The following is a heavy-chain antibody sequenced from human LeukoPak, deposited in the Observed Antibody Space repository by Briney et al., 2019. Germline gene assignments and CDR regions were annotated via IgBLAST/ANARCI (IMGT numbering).Heavy chain of an antibody. Sequence: GGSLRLSCAASGFTFSSYAMSWVRQALGKGLEWVSAISGSGGSTYYADSVKGRFTISRDNSKNTLYLQMNSLRAEDTAVYYCAKDVSYYYGSGSYFNYWGQGTLVTVSS. V-gene: IGHV3-23*01. CDR1: GFTFSSYA. CDR3: AKDVSYYYGSGSYFNY. D-gene: IGHD3-10*01. J-gene: IGHJ4*02. CDR2: ISGSGGST.